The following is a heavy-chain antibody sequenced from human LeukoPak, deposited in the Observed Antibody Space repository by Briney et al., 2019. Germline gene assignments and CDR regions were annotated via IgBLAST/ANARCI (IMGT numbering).Heavy chain of an antibody. J-gene: IGHJ5*02. CDR3: ARGKGLRYFDWFGKENWFDP. CDR2: MNPNSSNT. CDR1: GYTFTSYD. V-gene: IGHV1-8*01. Sequence: ASVKVSCKASGYTFTSYDINWVRQATGQGLEWMGWMNPNSSNTGYAQKFQGRVTMTRNTSISTAYMELSSLRSEDTAVYYCARGKGLRYFDWFGKENWFDPWGQGTLVTVSS. D-gene: IGHD3-9*01.